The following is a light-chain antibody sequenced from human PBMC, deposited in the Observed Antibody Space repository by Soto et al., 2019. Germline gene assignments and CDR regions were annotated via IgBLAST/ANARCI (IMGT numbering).Light chain of an antibody. J-gene: IGKJ1*01. V-gene: IGKV3-20*01. CDR1: QSVTSSY. Sequence: EIVLTQSPGTLSLSPGERATLSCRASQSVTSSYLAWYQQKPGQAPRLLIYGAGSRATGIPDRFSGSGSGTDFILTISRLESEDFAVYYCQQYGSTPVTFGQGTKVEI. CDR2: GAG. CDR3: QQYGSTPVT.